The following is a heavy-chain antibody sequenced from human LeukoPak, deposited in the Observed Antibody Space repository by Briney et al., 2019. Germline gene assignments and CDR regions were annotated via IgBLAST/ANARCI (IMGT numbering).Heavy chain of an antibody. Sequence: PSETLSLTCTVSGGSISSSSYYWGWIRQPPGKGLEWIGSIYYSGSTYYNPSLKSRVTISVDTSKNQFSLKLSSVTAADTAVYYCARDSGSDHWGQGTLVTVSS. CDR3: ARDSGSDH. CDR2: IYYSGST. V-gene: IGHV4-39*02. CDR1: GGSISSSSYY. J-gene: IGHJ4*02.